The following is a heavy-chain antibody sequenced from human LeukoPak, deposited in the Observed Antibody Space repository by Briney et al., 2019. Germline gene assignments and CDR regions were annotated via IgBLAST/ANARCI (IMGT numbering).Heavy chain of an antibody. D-gene: IGHD3-22*01. CDR2: ISGSGGPA. CDR3: AKKGYYDGSGYYMYYFDH. V-gene: IGHV3-23*01. Sequence: PGGSLRLSCAASGFTVSSNYMSWVRQAPGKGLEGVSAISGSGGPAYYADSVNGRFTISRDNSKNTLYLQMNSLRAEDTAVYYCAKKGYYDGSGYYMYYFDHWGQGTLVTVSS. J-gene: IGHJ4*02. CDR1: GFTVSSNY.